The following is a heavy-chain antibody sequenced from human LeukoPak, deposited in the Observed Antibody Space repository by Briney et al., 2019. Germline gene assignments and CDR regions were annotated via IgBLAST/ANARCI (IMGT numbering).Heavy chain of an antibody. CDR2: ISSSGRTI. CDR3: ARDSSYNYDSSGYSGPVDY. D-gene: IGHD3-22*01. V-gene: IGHV3-11*01. CDR1: GFTFSHYY. J-gene: IGHJ4*02. Sequence: GGSLRLSCAASGFTFSHYYMSWIRQAPGKGLEWVSYISSSGRTIYYADSVKGRFTISRDNAKNSLYLQMNSLRAEDTAVYYCARDSSYNYDSSGYSGPVDYWGQGTLVTVSS.